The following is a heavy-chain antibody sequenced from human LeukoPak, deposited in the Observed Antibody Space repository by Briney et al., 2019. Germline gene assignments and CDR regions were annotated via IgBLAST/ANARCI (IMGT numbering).Heavy chain of an antibody. D-gene: IGHD1-14*01. CDR2: VFPGDSKT. CDR3: ARLDTKNHQF. V-gene: IGHV5-51*01. CDR1: GYHFTTYW. J-gene: IGHJ4*02. Sequence: GDSLKISCKVSGYHFTTYWIAWVRQKPGKGLEWMGMVFPGDSKTNYSPAFLGQVTMSVDKSIGAAYLQWRSLKASDTAMYYCARLDTKNHQFWGQGTLVSVSS.